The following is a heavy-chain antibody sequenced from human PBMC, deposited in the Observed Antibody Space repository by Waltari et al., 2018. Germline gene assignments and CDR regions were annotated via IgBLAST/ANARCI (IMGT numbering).Heavy chain of an antibody. CDR2: IVTSESA. Sequence: VQLQESGPGLVKPSETLSLTCTVSGGSISSYYWSWIRQPPGKGRELFGYIVTSESANHNPSLKSRVTISVDTSKNQFSLKLSSVTAADTAVYYCARGYYDSSGYLYYYYYMDVWGKGTTVTVSS. J-gene: IGHJ6*03. V-gene: IGHV4-4*09. CDR1: GGSISSYY. CDR3: ARGYYDSSGYLYYYYYMDV. D-gene: IGHD3-22*01.